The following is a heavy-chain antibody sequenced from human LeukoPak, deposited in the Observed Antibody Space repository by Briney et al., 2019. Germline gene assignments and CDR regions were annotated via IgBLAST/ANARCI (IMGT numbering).Heavy chain of an antibody. D-gene: IGHD3-22*01. CDR1: GGSFSGYY. Sequence: SETLSLTCAVYGGSFSGYYWSWIRQPPGKGLDWIGEINHSGSTYYNPSLKSRVTISVDSSKNQFSLKLTSVTAADTAVYYCATLGEYYDSSGYYYNWGQGTLVTVSS. V-gene: IGHV4-34*01. J-gene: IGHJ4*02. CDR3: ATLGEYYDSSGYYYN. CDR2: INHSGST.